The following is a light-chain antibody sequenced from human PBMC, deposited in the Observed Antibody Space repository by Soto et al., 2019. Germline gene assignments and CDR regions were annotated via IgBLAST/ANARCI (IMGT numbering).Light chain of an antibody. CDR2: GAS. CDR3: QHYNNWLAT. CDR1: QSLVHSDGIAY. Sequence: VMTQSPLSLPVTLGQPASISCRSNQSLVHSDGIAYFSWYQQKLGQAPRLLIYGASTRATGVPARFSGSGSGTEFILTISSLQSEDFAVYYCQHYNNWLATFGGGTKVDI. J-gene: IGKJ4*01. V-gene: IGKV3-15*01.